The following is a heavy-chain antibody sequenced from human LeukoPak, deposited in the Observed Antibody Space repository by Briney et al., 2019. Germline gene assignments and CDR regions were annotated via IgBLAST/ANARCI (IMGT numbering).Heavy chain of an antibody. CDR1: GFTFSSYE. V-gene: IGHV3-48*03. CDR3: ARVGVLSSSWLLY. J-gene: IGHJ4*02. CDR2: ISSGGATI. Sequence: GGSLRLSCAASGFTFSSYEMNWVRQAPGKGLEWVSSISSGGATIYYADSVKGRFTISRDNAKNSLYLQMNSLRAEDTAVYYCARVGVLSSSWLLYWGQGTLVTVSS. D-gene: IGHD6-13*01.